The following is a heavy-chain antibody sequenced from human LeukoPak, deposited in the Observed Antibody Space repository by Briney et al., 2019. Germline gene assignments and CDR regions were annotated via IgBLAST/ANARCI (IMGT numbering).Heavy chain of an antibody. CDR1: GFTFSSYA. J-gene: IGHJ6*02. D-gene: IGHD3-9*01. Sequence: PGGSLRLSCAASGFTFSSYAMSWVRQAPGKGLEWVSAISGSGGSTYYADSVKGRFTISRDNSKNTLYLQMNSLRAEDTAVYYCAKGLRYFDWSPTPDYGMDVWGQGTTVTVS. CDR2: ISGSGGST. CDR3: AKGLRYFDWSPTPDYGMDV. V-gene: IGHV3-23*01.